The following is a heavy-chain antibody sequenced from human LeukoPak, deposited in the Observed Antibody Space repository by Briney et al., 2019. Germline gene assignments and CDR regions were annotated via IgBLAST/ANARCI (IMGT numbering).Heavy chain of an antibody. Sequence: QPGGSLRLSCAASGITVSSSYMSWVRQAPGKGLEWVSVIYSGGSTYYADSVKGRFTISRDNSKNTLYLQMNSLRAEDTAVYYCARVPEQYDCWFDPWGQGTLVTVSS. CDR2: IYSGGST. CDR3: ARVPEQYDCWFDP. CDR1: GITVSSSY. J-gene: IGHJ5*02. V-gene: IGHV3-66*01. D-gene: IGHD1-1*01.